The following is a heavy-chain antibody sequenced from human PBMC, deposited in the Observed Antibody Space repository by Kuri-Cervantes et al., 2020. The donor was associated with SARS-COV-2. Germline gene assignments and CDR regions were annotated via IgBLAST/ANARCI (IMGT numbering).Heavy chain of an antibody. CDR2: INPDGSYT. CDR1: GFTFSGHW. CDR3: VRDGDHWNFDY. V-gene: IGHV3-74*01. J-gene: IGHJ4*02. Sequence: GESLKIPCAASGFTFSGHWIHWVRQAPGKGLVWVSRINPDGSYTNNADSVKGRFTLSRDNAKNMLFLQMNSLRAEDTAVYYCVRDGDHWNFDYWGQGTLVTCYS. D-gene: IGHD1-1*01.